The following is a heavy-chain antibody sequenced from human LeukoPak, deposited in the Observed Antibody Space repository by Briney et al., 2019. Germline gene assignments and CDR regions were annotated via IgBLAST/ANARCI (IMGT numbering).Heavy chain of an antibody. J-gene: IGHJ4*02. Sequence: GASLRLSCAASGFTFSNYAMSWVRQAPGKGLEWVSAITGSGGNTYYANSVKGRFTISRDNSKNTVFLQMNSLRAEDTAVYYCAKWGDYDVLTGYYVSDYWGQGTLVTVSS. CDR2: ITGSGGNT. CDR1: GFTFSNYA. D-gene: IGHD3-9*01. V-gene: IGHV3-23*01. CDR3: AKWGDYDVLTGYYVSDY.